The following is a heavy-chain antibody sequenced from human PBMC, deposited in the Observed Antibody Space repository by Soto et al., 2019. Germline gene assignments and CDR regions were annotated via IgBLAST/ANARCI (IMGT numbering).Heavy chain of an antibody. Sequence: PGGSLRLSCAASGFTFRNYAMTWVRQTPGKRLEWVPGVTRGGSAYYADSVKGRFTISRDNSKNTVFLQMNSLRAEDTAIYYCAKDDCSISNGPAYNFDMDVWGQGTTVTVSS. D-gene: IGHD3-22*01. J-gene: IGHJ6*02. CDR1: GFTFRNYA. V-gene: IGHV3-23*01. CDR2: VTRGGSA. CDR3: AKDDCSISNGPAYNFDMDV.